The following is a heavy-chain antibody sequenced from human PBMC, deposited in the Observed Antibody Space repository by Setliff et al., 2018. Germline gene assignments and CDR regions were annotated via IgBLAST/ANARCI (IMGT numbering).Heavy chain of an antibody. V-gene: IGHV1-69*13. CDR1: GGTFSSYA. D-gene: IGHD3-10*01. CDR3: ARTLYYYGSGSSRLILNYCDY. J-gene: IGHJ4*02. CDR2: IIPIFGTA. Sequence: SVKVSCKASGGTFSSYAISWVRQAPGQGLEWMGGIIPIFGTANYAQKFQGRVTITADESTSTAYMELSSLRSEDTAVYYCARTLYYYGSGSSRLILNYCDYWGQGTLVTVPQ.